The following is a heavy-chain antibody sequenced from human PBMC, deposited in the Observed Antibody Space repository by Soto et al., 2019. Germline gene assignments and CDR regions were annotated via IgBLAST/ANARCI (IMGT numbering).Heavy chain of an antibody. CDR3: ATERGVLDAFDI. Sequence: QVQLVESGGGVVQPGRSLRLSCAASGFTSSSFVIHWVRQAPGKGLEWLAVISSDGKNQYYADSVKGRFTISRDNSKNSLYLQVNILRAEDTAVYFLATERGVLDAFDIWWQLKMVTVSS. CDR1: GFTSSSFV. D-gene: IGHD3-10*01. CDR2: ISSDGKNQ. V-gene: IGHV3-30*03. J-gene: IGHJ3*02.